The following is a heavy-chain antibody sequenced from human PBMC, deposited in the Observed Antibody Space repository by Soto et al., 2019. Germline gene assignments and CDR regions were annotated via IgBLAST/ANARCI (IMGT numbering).Heavy chain of an antibody. CDR1: GFTFSSYG. CDR2: ISYDGSNK. V-gene: IGHV3-30*18. J-gene: IGHJ4*02. CDR3: AKGYDSSGYYHFDY. D-gene: IGHD3-22*01. Sequence: GESLKISCAASGFTFSSYGMHWVRQAPGKGLEWVAVISYDGSNKYYADSVKGRFTISRDNSKNTLYLQMNSLRAEDTAVYYCAKGYDSSGYYHFDYWGQGTLVTVSS.